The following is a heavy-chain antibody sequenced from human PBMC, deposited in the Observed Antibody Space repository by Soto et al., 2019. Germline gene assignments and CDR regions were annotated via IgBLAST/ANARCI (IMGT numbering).Heavy chain of an antibody. CDR2: ISWNSGSI. Sequence: GGSLRLSCAASGFTFDDYAMHWVRQAPGKGLEWVSGISWNSGSIGYADSVKGRFTISRDNAKNSLYLQMNSLRAEDTALYYCAKLSGYGYEDYWGQGTLCTVSS. CDR1: GFTFDDYA. J-gene: IGHJ4*02. CDR3: AKLSGYGYEDY. D-gene: IGHD5-18*01. V-gene: IGHV3-9*01.